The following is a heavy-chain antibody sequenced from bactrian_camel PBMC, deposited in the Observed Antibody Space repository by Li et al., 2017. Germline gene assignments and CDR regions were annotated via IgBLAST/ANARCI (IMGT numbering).Heavy chain of an antibody. D-gene: IGHD4*01. CDR2: LGRAGLI. J-gene: IGHJ4*01. CDR1: GNLYNTYC. Sequence: HVQLVESGGGSVQTGGALRLSCEVLGNLYNTYCMAWFRQTPGHEREGIAHLGRAGLITYVDSVKGRFTISQDHAKNMLYLQMNSLKPEDTAMYYCAFKYSTCYMSDYDVRGGYRGSGTQVTVS. V-gene: IGHV3S53*01.